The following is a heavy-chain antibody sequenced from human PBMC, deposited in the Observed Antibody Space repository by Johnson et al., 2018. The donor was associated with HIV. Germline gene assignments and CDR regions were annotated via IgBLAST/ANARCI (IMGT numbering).Heavy chain of an antibody. CDR2: IGTAGDT. J-gene: IGHJ3*02. Sequence: MLLVESGGGLVQPGGSLRLSCAASGFTFSSYDMHWVRQATGKGLEWVSAIGTAGDTYYPGSVKGRFTISRENAKNTLYLQMNSLRAEDTAVYYCARGRSSTRPSDLGSGAFDIWGQGTMVTVSS. CDR3: ARGRSSTRPSDLGSGAFDI. CDR1: GFTFSSYD. D-gene: IGHD2-2*01. V-gene: IGHV3-13*01.